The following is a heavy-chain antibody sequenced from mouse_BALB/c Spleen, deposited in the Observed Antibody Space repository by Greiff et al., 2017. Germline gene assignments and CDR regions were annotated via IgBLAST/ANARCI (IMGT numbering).Heavy chain of an antibody. V-gene: IGHV5-17*02. CDR3: AGDYGGFAY. CDR2: ISSGSSTI. J-gene: IGHJ3*01. Sequence: EVQRVESGGGLVQPGGSRKLSCAASGFTFSSFGMHWVRQAPEKGLEWVAYISSGSSTIYYADTVKGRFTISRDNPKNTLFLQMTSLRSEDTAMYYCAGDYGGFAYWGQGTLVTVSA. CDR1: GFTFSSFG. D-gene: IGHD1-1*02.